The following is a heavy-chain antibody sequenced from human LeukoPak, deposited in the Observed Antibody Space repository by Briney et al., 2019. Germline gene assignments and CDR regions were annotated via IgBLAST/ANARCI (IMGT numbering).Heavy chain of an antibody. CDR1: GFTFSSYW. D-gene: IGHD2-2*01. V-gene: IGHV3-7*03. CDR3: ARDRGVPAAGMDV. J-gene: IGHJ6*04. CDR2: IKQDGSEK. Sequence: GGSLRLSCAASGFTFSSYWMSWVRQAPGKGLEWVANIKQDGSEKYYVDSVKGRFTISRDNAKNSLYLQMNSPRAEDTAVYYCARDRGVPAAGMDVWGKGTTVTVSS.